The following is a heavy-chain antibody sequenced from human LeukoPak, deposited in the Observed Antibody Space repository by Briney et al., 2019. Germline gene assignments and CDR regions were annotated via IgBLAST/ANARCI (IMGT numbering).Heavy chain of an antibody. CDR3: ARHSDRYYYSMDV. CDR2: IYQTGTT. V-gene: IGHV4-59*08. Sequence: SETLSLTCTVSGASITYYWSWFRQPPGKGLEWIGQIYQTGTTAYNPTLKSRVTISRDTSENQISVQLSSVTAADTAIYYCARHSDRYYYSMDVWGQGTTVTVSS. CDR1: GASITYY. D-gene: IGHD1-26*01. J-gene: IGHJ6*02.